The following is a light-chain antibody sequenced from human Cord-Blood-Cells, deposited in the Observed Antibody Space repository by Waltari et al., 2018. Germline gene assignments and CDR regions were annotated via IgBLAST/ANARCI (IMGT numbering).Light chain of an antibody. Sequence: QSALTQPASVSGSPGQSITISCTGTSSDVGCHNYLPWDQPHPGKAPKLMIYDVSKRPSGVSNRFSGSKSGNTASLTISGLQAEDEADYYCSSYTSSSTFLFGGGTKLTVL. V-gene: IGLV2-14*01. CDR2: DVS. CDR1: SSDVGCHNY. CDR3: SSYTSSSTFL. J-gene: IGLJ2*01.